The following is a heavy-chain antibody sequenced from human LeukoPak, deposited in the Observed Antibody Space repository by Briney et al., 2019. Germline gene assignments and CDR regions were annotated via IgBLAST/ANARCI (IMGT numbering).Heavy chain of an antibody. J-gene: IGHJ5*02. D-gene: IGHD4-23*01. V-gene: IGHV4-30-4*02. CDR1: GGSISSGDYY. Sequence: SETLSLTCTVSGGSISSGDYYWSWIRRPPGTGLEWIGYIYYSGSTYYNPSLKSRVTISVDTSKNQFSLKLSSVTAADSAVYYCAREATVANNWFDPWGQGTLVTVSS. CDR3: AREATVANNWFDP. CDR2: IYYSGST.